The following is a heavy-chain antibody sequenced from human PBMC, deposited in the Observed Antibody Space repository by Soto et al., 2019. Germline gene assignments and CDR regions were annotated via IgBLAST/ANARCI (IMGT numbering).Heavy chain of an antibody. D-gene: IGHD2-15*01. CDR3: ARDSRMVVAATYYYYGMDV. CDR1: GFTFSDYY. Sequence: GGPLRLSGSASGFTFSDYYMSWIRQAPGKGLEWVSYISSSSSYTNYADSVKGRFTISRDNAKNSLYLQMNSLRAEDTAVYYCARDSRMVVAATYYYYGMDVWGQGTMVTVSS. V-gene: IGHV3-11*06. CDR2: ISSSSSYT. J-gene: IGHJ6*02.